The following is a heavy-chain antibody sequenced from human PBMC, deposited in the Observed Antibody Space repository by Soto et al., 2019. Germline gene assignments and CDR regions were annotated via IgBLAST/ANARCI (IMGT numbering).Heavy chain of an antibody. CDR1: GGSISSGGYS. CDR2: IYHSGST. Sequence: QLQLQESGSGLVKPSQTLSLTCAVSGGSISSGGYSWSWIRQPPGKGPEWIGDIYHSGSTYYNPSLKSRVTIAVDRSKNQFSLKLSSVTAADAAVYYCARASTVTPAFDYWGQGTLVTVSS. J-gene: IGHJ4*02. V-gene: IGHV4-30-2*01. CDR3: ARASTVTPAFDY. D-gene: IGHD4-17*01.